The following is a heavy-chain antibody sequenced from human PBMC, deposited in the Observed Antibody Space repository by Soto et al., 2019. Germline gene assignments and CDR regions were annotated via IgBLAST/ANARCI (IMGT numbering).Heavy chain of an antibody. CDR2: LSYDGSNY. Sequence: GGSLRLSCAASGFTFSAYDMHWVRQAPGKGLEWAALLSYDGSNYYYADSVKGRFTISRDKSKNTLYLQMNSLRAEDTAVQSFTKDHFHGGDDCYHYYSLGGWGQGTRVTVSS. V-gene: IGHV3-30*18. CDR3: TKDHFHGGDDCYHYYSLGG. CDR1: GFTFSAYD. D-gene: IGHD2-21*02. J-gene: IGHJ6*02.